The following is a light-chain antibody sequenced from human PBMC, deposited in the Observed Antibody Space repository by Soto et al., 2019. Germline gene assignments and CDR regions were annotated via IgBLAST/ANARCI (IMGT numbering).Light chain of an antibody. CDR3: QQYNNWPPWT. CDR1: QSVSSN. V-gene: IGKV3-15*01. J-gene: IGKJ1*01. CDR2: GAS. Sequence: EIVMTQSPATLSVSPGERATLSCRASQSVSSNLAWYQQKPGQAPRLLIYGASTRATGIPARFSGCGSGTEFTLTISSLQSEDFAVYYCQQYNNWPPWTFGQGTKVEIK.